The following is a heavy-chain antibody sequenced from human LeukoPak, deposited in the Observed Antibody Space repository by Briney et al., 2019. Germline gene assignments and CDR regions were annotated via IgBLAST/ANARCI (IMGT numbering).Heavy chain of an antibody. V-gene: IGHV6-1*01. CDR1: GDSVSSNNAA. D-gene: IGHD3-22*01. CDR3: ARDPMAIHYDSSAYYDY. Sequence: SQTLSLTCAISGDSVSSNNAAWHWIRQSPSRGLEWLGRTYYRSKWYSDFAPSVRNRITINPDTSRNQFSLQLNSVTPEDTAVYYCARDPMAIHYDSSAYYDYWGQGTLVTVSS. J-gene: IGHJ4*02. CDR2: TYYRSKWYS.